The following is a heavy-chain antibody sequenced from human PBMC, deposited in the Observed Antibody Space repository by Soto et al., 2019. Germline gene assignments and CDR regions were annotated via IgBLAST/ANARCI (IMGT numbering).Heavy chain of an antibody. CDR1: GFTFSSYS. CDR3: ARDGWLDILTSLKLAQYYLDY. V-gene: IGHV3-21*01. J-gene: IGHJ4*02. Sequence: LRLSCAASGFTFSSYSMNWVRQAPGKGLEWVSSISSSSSYIYYADSVKGRFTISRDNAKNSLYLQMNSLRAEDTAVYYCARDGWLDILTSLKLAQYYLDYRGTGTFGTVSS. CDR2: ISSSSSYI. D-gene: IGHD3-9*01.